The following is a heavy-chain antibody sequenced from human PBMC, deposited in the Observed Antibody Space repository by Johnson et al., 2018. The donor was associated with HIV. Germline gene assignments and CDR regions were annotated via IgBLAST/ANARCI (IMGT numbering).Heavy chain of an antibody. CDR3: AKAEGESRGAFDI. CDR1: GFTFDDFG. D-gene: IGHD3-22*01. CDR2: ITWNGGGI. Sequence: VQLVESGGGVVRPGGSLRLSCAASGFTFDDFGMTWIRQAPGKGLEWVSGITWNGGGIGYADSVRGRFTISRDNAKNSLYLQMNSLKAEDTAVYYCAKAEGESRGAFDIWGQGTMVTVSS. V-gene: IGHV3-20*04. J-gene: IGHJ3*02.